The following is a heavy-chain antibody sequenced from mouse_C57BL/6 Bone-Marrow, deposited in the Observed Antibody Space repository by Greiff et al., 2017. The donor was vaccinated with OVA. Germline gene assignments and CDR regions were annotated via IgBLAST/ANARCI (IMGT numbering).Heavy chain of an antibody. CDR2: IYPGNSDT. Sequence: EVQLQQSGTVLARPGASVKMSCKTSGYTFTSYWMHWVKQRPGQGLEWIGAIYPGNSDTSYNQKFKGKAKLTAVTSASTAYMELSSLTNEDSAVYYCTRWVNVLLRTGGYAMDYWGQGTSVTVSS. V-gene: IGHV1-5*01. CDR1: GYTFTSYW. J-gene: IGHJ4*01. D-gene: IGHD1-1*01. CDR3: TRWVNVLLRTGGYAMDY.